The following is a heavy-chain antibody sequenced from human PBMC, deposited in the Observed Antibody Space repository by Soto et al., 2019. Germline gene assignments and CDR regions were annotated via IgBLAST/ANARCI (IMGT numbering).Heavy chain of an antibody. CDR2: INWSGDDS. CDR1: GFSLSNYA. Sequence: GGSLRLSCAASGFSLSNYAMNWVRQTPDKGLEWVSFINWSGDDSRYGDSVKGRFIVSRDNAKNSLYLEMNSLRVDDTALYFCARNRRGGGYFFGFWGRGTLVTVSS. CDR3: ARNRRGGGYFFGF. V-gene: IGHV3-20*04. J-gene: IGHJ4*02.